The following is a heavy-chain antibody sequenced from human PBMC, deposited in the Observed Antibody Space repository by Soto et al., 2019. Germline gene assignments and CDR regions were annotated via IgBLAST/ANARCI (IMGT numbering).Heavy chain of an antibody. V-gene: IGHV3-48*02. J-gene: IGHJ4*02. Sequence: EVQLVESGGGLVQPGGSLRLSCAASGFTFSSYSMNWVRQAPGKGLEWVSYISSSSSTIYYADSVKGRFTISRDNAKNSRYLQMNSLRDEDTAVYYCARDRGQAFDYWGQGTLVTVSS. CDR3: ARDRGQAFDY. CDR2: ISSSSSTI. D-gene: IGHD3-16*01. CDR1: GFTFSSYS.